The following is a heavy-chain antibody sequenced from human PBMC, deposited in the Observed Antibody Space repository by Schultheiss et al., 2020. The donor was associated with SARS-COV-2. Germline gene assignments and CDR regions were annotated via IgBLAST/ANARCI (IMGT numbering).Heavy chain of an antibody. V-gene: IGHV3-13*01. D-gene: IGHD1-1*01. Sequence: GGSLRLSCAASGFTFSSYDMHWVRQATGKGLEWVSTIGTVDDTYYLGSVKGRFTISRDNAKNSLYLQMSSLKTEDTAVYYCSTDSTTGEILNAFANWGQGTMVTVSS. CDR1: GFTFSSYD. CDR3: STDSTTGEILNAFAN. J-gene: IGHJ3*02. CDR2: IGTVDDT.